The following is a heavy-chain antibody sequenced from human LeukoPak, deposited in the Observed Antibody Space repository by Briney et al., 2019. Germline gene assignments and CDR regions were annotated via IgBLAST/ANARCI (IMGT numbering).Heavy chain of an antibody. D-gene: IGHD6-19*01. CDR1: GGSFSGYY. Sequence: PSETLSLTCAVYGGSFSGYYWSWIRQPPGKGLEWIGEINHSGSTNCNPSLKSRVTISVDTSKNQFSLKLSSVTAADTAVYYCASRPIAMAFHYWGQGTLVTVSS. V-gene: IGHV4-34*01. CDR2: INHSGST. CDR3: ASRPIAMAFHY. J-gene: IGHJ4*02.